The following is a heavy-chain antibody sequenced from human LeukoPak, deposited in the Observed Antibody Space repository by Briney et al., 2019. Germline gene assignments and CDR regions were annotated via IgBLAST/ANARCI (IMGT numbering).Heavy chain of an antibody. Sequence: GGSLRLSCAASGFTFDDYAMHWVRQAPGKGLEWVSGISWNSGSIGYADSVKGRFTISRDNAKNSLYLQMNSLGAEDTALYYCAKASSGYPSSANNWFDPWGQGTLVTVSS. V-gene: IGHV3-9*01. CDR1: GFTFDDYA. D-gene: IGHD3-3*01. J-gene: IGHJ5*02. CDR2: ISWNSGSI. CDR3: AKASSGYPSSANNWFDP.